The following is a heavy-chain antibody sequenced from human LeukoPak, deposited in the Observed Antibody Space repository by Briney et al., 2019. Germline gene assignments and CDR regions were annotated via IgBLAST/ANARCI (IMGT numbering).Heavy chain of an antibody. Sequence: GGSLRLSCVASGFTFSDAWMNWVRQAPGKGLEWVGRFKSKSAGGTTDYAAPVKGRFTVSRDDSQNTLSLQMNSLKTEDTAVYYCAADRGGGAFDIWGPGTLVTVSS. D-gene: IGHD3-16*01. CDR3: AADRGGGAFDI. J-gene: IGHJ3*02. V-gene: IGHV3-15*01. CDR1: GFTFSDAW. CDR2: FKSKSAGGTT.